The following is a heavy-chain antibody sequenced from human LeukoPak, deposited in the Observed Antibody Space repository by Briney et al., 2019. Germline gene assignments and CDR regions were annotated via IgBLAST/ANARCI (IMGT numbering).Heavy chain of an antibody. CDR3: ARGAVAGINNWFDP. CDR1: GGSISSYY. Sequence: SETLSLTCTVSGGSISSYYWSWIRQPPGKGLEWIGYIYYSGSTNYNPSLKSRVTIPVDTSKNQFSLKLSSVTAADTAVYYCARGAVAGINNWFDPWGQGTLVTVSS. CDR2: IYYSGST. J-gene: IGHJ5*02. D-gene: IGHD6-19*01. V-gene: IGHV4-59*01.